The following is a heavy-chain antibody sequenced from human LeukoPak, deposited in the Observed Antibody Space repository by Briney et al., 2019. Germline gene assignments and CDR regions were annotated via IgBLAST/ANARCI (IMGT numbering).Heavy chain of an antibody. CDR1: GFTFSSYS. D-gene: IGHD2-2*01. CDR3: ARVGVVPAAMI. Sequence: PGGSLRLSCAASGFTFSSYSMNWVRQAPGKGLEWVSYISSSSSTIYYADSVKGRFTISRDNAKNSLYLQMNSLRAEDTAVYYCARVGVVPAAMIWGQGTMVTVSS. CDR2: ISSSSSTI. J-gene: IGHJ3*02. V-gene: IGHV3-48*04.